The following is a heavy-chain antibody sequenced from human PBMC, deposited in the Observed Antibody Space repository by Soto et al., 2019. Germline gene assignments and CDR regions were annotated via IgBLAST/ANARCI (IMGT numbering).Heavy chain of an antibody. D-gene: IGHD2-21*02. J-gene: IGHJ2*01. Sequence: QVQLVKSGAEVKKPGSSVNVSCKASGGTLNNYAISWVRQAPGQGLEWMGGIIPIFGTTDYAQKFKGRVTITADESTNSAYMELSSLTSDDPAIYYCARRGESCGGVCYSHWFFDLWGRGTLVSVTS. CDR2: IIPIFGTT. V-gene: IGHV1-69*01. CDR1: GGTLNNYA. CDR3: ARRGESCGGVCYSHWFFDL.